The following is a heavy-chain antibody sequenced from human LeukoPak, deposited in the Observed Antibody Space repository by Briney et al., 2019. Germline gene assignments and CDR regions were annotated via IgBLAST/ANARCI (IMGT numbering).Heavy chain of an antibody. D-gene: IGHD1-26*01. J-gene: IGHJ4*02. CDR1: GFTFSSYG. CDR2: IWYDGSNK. CDR3: ARTQWELLNYFDY. Sequence: PGGSLRLSCAASGFTFSSYGMHWVRQAPGKGLEWVAVIWYDGSNKYYADSVKGRFTISRDNSKNTLYLQMNSLRAEDTAVYYCARTQWELLNYFDYWGQGTLVTVSS. V-gene: IGHV3-33*01.